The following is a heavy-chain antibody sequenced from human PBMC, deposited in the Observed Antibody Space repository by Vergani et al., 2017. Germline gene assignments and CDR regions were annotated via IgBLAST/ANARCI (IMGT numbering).Heavy chain of an antibody. CDR3: ARYNSGGYMTNYFDY. CDR2: ISGSGGST. D-gene: IGHD1-26*01. Sequence: EVQLLESGGGLVQPGGSLRLSCAASGFTFSSYAMSWVRQAPGKGLEWVSAISGSGGSTYYADSVKGRFTISRDNSKNTLYLQMNSLRAEDTAVYYCARYNSGGYMTNYFDYWGQGTLVTVSS. CDR1: GFTFSSYA. V-gene: IGHV3-23*01. J-gene: IGHJ4*02.